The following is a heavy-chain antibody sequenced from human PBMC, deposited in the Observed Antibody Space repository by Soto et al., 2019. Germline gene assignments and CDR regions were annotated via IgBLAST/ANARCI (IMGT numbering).Heavy chain of an antibody. CDR1: GGSISSSSYY. CDR3: ARHATGVVVPAAIRN. V-gene: IGHV4-39*01. D-gene: IGHD2-15*01. CDR2: IYYSGTS. Sequence: QVQLQESGPGVVKPSETLSLTCVVSGGSISSSSYYWDWIRQPPGKGLEWIGTIYYSGTSNYNPSLKSRVTISVDTSKNQFSLKLTSVTAADTAVYYCARHATGVVVPAAIRNWGQGSLVTVSS. J-gene: IGHJ4*02.